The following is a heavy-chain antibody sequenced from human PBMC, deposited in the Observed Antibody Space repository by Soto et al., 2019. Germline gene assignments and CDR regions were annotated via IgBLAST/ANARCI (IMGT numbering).Heavy chain of an antibody. J-gene: IGHJ4*02. Sequence: PSETLSLTCTVSGGSISSGDYYWSWIRQPPGKGLEWIGYIYYSGSTYYNPSLKSRVTMSVDRSRNQFSLKLNSVTAADTAVYYCARVRREYDNSGPVDYWGQGTLVTVS. CDR2: IYYSGST. V-gene: IGHV4-30-4*01. CDR1: GGSISSGDYY. CDR3: ARVRREYDNSGPVDY. D-gene: IGHD3-22*01.